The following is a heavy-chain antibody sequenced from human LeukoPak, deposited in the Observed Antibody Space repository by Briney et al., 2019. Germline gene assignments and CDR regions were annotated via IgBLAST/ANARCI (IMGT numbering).Heavy chain of an antibody. CDR3: IRGYLITGYYSSTDV. V-gene: IGHV3-74*01. J-gene: IGHJ6*03. D-gene: IGHD5-24*01. CDR2: INTDGSST. CDR1: GFTFSSYW. Sequence: PGGSLRLSCAASGFTFSSYWMHWVRQAPGKGLVWVSRINTDGSSTSYADSVKGRFTISRDNAKNTLYLQMNSLRAEDTAVYYCIRGYLITGYYSSTDVWGKRSTVTASS.